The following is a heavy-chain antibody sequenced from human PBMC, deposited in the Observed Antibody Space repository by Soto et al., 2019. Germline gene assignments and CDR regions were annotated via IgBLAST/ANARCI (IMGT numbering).Heavy chain of an antibody. Sequence: QVQLAQSGAEVKKPGASITVSCKASGYSFSTNGVSWVRQAPGQGLEWMGWISANTGDTLYAEKFEDRITLTADTPTPTAYMELRSLRPDDTATYFCATDKGDFTFGPWGQGTLITVSS. CDR1: GYSFSTNG. CDR2: ISANTGDT. CDR3: ATDKGDFTFGP. D-gene: IGHD3-3*01. J-gene: IGHJ5*02. V-gene: IGHV1-18*04.